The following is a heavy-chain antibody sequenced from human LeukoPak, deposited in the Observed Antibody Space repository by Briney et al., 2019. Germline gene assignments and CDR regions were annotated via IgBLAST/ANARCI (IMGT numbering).Heavy chain of an antibody. J-gene: IGHJ4*02. V-gene: IGHV1-69*13. CDR2: IIPIFGTA. CDR1: GGTFSSYA. CDR3: ARGLGNWNYEQGYFDY. D-gene: IGHD1-7*01. Sequence: SVKVSCKASGGTFSSYAISWVRQAPGQGLEWMGGIIPIFGTANYAQKFQGRVTITADGSTSTAYMELSSLRSEDTAVYYCARGLGNWNYEQGYFDYWGQGTLVTASS.